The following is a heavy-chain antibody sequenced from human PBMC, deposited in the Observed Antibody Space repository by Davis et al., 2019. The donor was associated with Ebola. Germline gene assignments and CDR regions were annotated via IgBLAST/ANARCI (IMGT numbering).Heavy chain of an antibody. V-gene: IGHV1-69*13. CDR3: ARGDCTNGVWCGYYYYGMDV. D-gene: IGHD2-8*01. CDR1: GGTFSSYA. Sequence: SVKVSCKASGGTFSSYAISWVRQAPGQGLEWMGGIIPIFGTANYAQKFQGRVTITADESTSTAYMELSSLRSEDTAVYYCARGDCTNGVWCGYYYYGMDVWGKGTTVTVSS. CDR2: IIPIFGTA. J-gene: IGHJ6*04.